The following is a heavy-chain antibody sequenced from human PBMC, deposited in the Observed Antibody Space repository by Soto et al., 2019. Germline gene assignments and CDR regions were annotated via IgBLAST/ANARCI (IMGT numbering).Heavy chain of an antibody. CDR3: ARQVTDDILAPPCLLDS. Sequence: QLQLQESGPGLVKPSETLSLTCTVSGGSISTTDHYWGWIRQSPGKGLEWIGSIYYTGTTYYNLSLQSRVSIYVDTSKNQYSLNLRSMTAADTAIYYCARQVTDDILAPPCLLDSWGQGTLVIVSS. J-gene: IGHJ4*02. CDR1: GGSISTTDHY. D-gene: IGHD3-9*01. CDR2: IYYTGTT. V-gene: IGHV4-39*01.